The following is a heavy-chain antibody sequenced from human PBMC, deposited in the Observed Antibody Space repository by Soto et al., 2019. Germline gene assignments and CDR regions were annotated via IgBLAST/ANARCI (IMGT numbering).Heavy chain of an antibody. V-gene: IGHV3-72*01. D-gene: IGHD6-19*01. Sequence: EVQLVESGGGLVQPGGSLRLSCAASGLIFSDYHMDWVRQAPGKGLEWVGRIRRKANSYTTEYAASVKGRFTISRDDSKNSLYVQMNSLKSEDTAVYYCAMLGGWSGGSSGMDVWGQGTTVTVS. CDR3: AMLGGWSGGSSGMDV. J-gene: IGHJ6*02. CDR2: IRRKANSYTT. CDR1: GLIFSDYH.